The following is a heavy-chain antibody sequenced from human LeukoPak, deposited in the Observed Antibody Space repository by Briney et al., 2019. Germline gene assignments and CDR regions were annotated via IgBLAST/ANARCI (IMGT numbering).Heavy chain of an antibody. CDR1: GGSISSGSYY. CDR3: ARDIVVVVAATHWYFDL. D-gene: IGHD2-15*01. J-gene: IGHJ2*01. V-gene: IGHV4-61*02. Sequence: SETLSLTCTVSGGSISSGSYYWSWIRQPAGKGLEWIGRIYTSGSTNYNPSLKSRVTISVDTSKNQFSLKLSSVTAADTAVYYCARDIVVVVAATHWYFDLWGRGTLVTVSS. CDR2: IYTSGST.